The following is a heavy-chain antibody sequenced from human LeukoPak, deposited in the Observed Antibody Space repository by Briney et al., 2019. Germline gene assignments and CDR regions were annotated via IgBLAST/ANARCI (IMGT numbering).Heavy chain of an antibody. CDR2: ISYDGSNK. CDR3: ARAAYSGSYLKLLPEYFQH. V-gene: IGHV3-30-3*01. Sequence: PGGSLRLSCAASGFTFSSYAMHWVRQAPGKGLEWVAVISYDGSNKYYADSVKGRFTISRDNSKNTLYLQMNSLRAEDTAVYYCARAAYSGSYLKLLPEYFQHWGQGTLVTVSS. J-gene: IGHJ1*01. CDR1: GFTFSSYA. D-gene: IGHD1-26*01.